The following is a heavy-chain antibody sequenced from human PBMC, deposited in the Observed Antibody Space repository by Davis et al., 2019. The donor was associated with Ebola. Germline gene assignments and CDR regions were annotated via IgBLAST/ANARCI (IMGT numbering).Heavy chain of an antibody. Sequence: GESLQISCAASGFTISTSYMSWVRQAPGKWLECVSVIYSGGSTYCADSVKSRFTISRDYSKNTLFLQMNTLRAEDAAVYYCAGGTRSGWHLEYWGQGTLVTVSS. CDR3: AGGTRSGWHLEY. V-gene: IGHV3-53*01. CDR2: IYSGGST. D-gene: IGHD6-19*01. CDR1: GFTISTSY. J-gene: IGHJ4*02.